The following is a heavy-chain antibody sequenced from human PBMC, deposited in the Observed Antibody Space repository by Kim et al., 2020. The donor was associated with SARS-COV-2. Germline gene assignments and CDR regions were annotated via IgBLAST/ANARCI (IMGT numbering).Heavy chain of an antibody. D-gene: IGHD5-12*01. CDR3: AKRETDNGCWFDP. Sequence: ATSIKGRFTIYRDNSKNIIYLQMNSLRVDDTAVYYSAKRETDNGCWFDPWGQGTLVTVSS. V-gene: IGHV3-23*01. J-gene: IGHJ5*02.